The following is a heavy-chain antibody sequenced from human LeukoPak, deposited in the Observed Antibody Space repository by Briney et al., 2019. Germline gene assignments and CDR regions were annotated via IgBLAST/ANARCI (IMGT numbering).Heavy chain of an antibody. CDR1: GFTFSSAW. J-gene: IGHJ4*02. V-gene: IGHV3-7*01. CDR2: IKEDGSET. Sequence: GGSLRLSCAVSGFTFSSAWMTWVRQAPGKGLEWVAGIKEDGSETYYVDFVKGRFTISRDNAKNSLYLQMNSLRAEDTAVYYCASRFGELSFFDYWGQGTLVTVSS. CDR3: ASRFGELSFFDY. D-gene: IGHD3-10*01.